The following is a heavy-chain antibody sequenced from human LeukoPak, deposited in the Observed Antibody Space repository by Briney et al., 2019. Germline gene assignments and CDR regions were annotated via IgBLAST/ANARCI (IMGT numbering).Heavy chain of an antibody. D-gene: IGHD2-15*01. CDR3: TRVVSGGHFDY. J-gene: IGHJ4*02. V-gene: IGHV4-59*01. Sequence: SETLSLTCSVSGASINNYYWTWIRQPPGKGLEWIGYVYHTGASGYHPSLKSRVAMSLDTSKNQVSLNLRSVTAADTAVYFCTRVVSGGHFDYWGQGTLVTVSS. CDR1: GASINNYY. CDR2: VYHTGAS.